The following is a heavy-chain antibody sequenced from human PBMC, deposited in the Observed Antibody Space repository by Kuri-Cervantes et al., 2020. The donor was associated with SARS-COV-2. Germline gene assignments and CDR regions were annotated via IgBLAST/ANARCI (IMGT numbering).Heavy chain of an antibody. CDR2: INPNSGGT. D-gene: IGHD3-22*01. CDR3: ARGPQWLGGDIKDAFDI. CDR1: GYTFTTYY. V-gene: IGHV1-2*02. Sequence: ASVKVSCKASGYTFTTYYMHWVRQAPGQGLRWMGWINPNSGGTNYSQKFQVRVTMTRDTSISTAYMELSRLRSDDTAVYYCARGPQWLGGDIKDAFDIWGQGTMVTVSS. J-gene: IGHJ3*02.